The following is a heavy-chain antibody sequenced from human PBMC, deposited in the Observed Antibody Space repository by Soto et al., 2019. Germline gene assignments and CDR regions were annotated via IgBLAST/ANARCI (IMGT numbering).Heavy chain of an antibody. CDR2: MNPNSGNT. J-gene: IGHJ4*02. D-gene: IGHD6-6*01. V-gene: IGHV1-8*01. Sequence: QVQLVQSGAEVKKPGASVKVSCKASGYTFTSYDINWVRQATGQGLEWMGWMNPNSGNTGYAQKFQGRVTMTRNTSISTAYMELSSLRCEDTAVYYCAREYSSSRGLDYWGQGTLVTVSS. CDR1: GYTFTSYD. CDR3: AREYSSSRGLDY.